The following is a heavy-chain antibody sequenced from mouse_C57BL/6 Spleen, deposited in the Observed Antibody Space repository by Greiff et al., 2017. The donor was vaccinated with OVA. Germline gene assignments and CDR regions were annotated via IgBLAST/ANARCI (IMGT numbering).Heavy chain of an antibody. V-gene: IGHV1-53*01. CDR2: INPSNGGT. CDR1: GYTFTSYW. J-gene: IGHJ4*01. CDR3: ARESDYYAMDD. Sequence: QVHVKQPGTELVKPGASVKLSCKASGYTFTSYWMHWVKQRPGQGLEWIGNINPSNGGTNYNEKFKSKATLTVDKSSSTAYMQLSSLTSDDAAVYYCARESDYYAMDDWGQGTSVTVSS.